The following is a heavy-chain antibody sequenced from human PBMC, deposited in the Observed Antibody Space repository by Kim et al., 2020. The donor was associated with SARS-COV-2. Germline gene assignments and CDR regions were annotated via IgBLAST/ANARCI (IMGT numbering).Heavy chain of an antibody. CDR3: ARADYYDGSGYFH. J-gene: IGHJ4*02. D-gene: IGHD3-22*01. V-gene: IGHV3-21*06. Sequence: YAGSVKGRFTISRDNAKNSLYLQMSSLRAEDTAVYYCARADYYDGSGYFHWGQGALVTVSS.